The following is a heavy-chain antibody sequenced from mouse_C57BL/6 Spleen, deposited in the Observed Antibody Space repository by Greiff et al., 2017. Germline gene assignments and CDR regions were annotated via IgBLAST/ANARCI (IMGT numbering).Heavy chain of an antibody. V-gene: IGHV1-69*01. CDR1: GYTFTSYW. Sequence: QVQLKQPGAELVMPGASVKLSCKASGYTFTSYWMHWVKQRPGQGLEWIGEIDPSDSYTNYNQKFKGKSTLTVDKSSSTAYMQLSSLTSEDSAVYYCARWGDYAAYWGQGTLVTVSA. CDR2: IDPSDSYT. J-gene: IGHJ3*01. D-gene: IGHD2-4*01. CDR3: ARWGDYAAY.